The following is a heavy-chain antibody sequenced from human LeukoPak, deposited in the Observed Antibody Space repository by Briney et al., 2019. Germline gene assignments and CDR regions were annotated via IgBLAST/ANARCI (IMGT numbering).Heavy chain of an antibody. CDR3: AKARTAYSYADH. V-gene: IGHV3-43*01. Sequence: PGGSLRLSCAASGFTFSRYAMHWVGHAPGKGLEWVSLISWDGGSTYYADSVKGRFTISRDNSKNSLYLQMNSLRTEDTALYYCAKARTAYSYADHWGQGTLVTVSS. J-gene: IGHJ5*02. CDR1: GFTFSRYA. CDR2: ISWDGGST. D-gene: IGHD5-18*01.